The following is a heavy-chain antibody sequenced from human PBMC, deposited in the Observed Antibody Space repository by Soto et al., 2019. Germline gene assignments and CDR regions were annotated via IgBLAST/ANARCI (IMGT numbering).Heavy chain of an antibody. Sequence: GGSLRLSCAASGFTFGSYGVHWVRQAPGKGLEWVAVIWYDGSHKYYADSVKGRFTISRDNSKNTLYLQMNSLRVEDTAVYYCARDYSSSSGGFDYWGQGTLVTVSS. CDR3: ARDYSSSSGGFDY. D-gene: IGHD6-6*01. V-gene: IGHV3-33*01. CDR1: GFTFGSYG. J-gene: IGHJ4*02. CDR2: IWYDGSHK.